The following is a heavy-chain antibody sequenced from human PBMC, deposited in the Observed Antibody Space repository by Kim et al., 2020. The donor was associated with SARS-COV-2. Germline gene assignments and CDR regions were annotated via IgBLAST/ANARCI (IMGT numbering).Heavy chain of an antibody. CDR1: GGSFSGYY. CDR3: ARAAYYYDSSGYYYYYYGIDV. CDR2: INHSGST. D-gene: IGHD3-22*01. V-gene: IGHV4-34*01. Sequence: SETLSLTCAVYGGSFSGYYWSWIRQPPGKGLEWIGEINHSGSTNYNPSLKSRVTISVDTSKNQFSLKLSSVTAADTAVYYCARAAYYYDSSGYYYYYYGIDVWGQGTTVTVSS. J-gene: IGHJ6*02.